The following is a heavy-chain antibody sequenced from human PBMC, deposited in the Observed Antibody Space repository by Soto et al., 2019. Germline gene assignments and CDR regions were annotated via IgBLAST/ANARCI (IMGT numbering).Heavy chain of an antibody. CDR2: ISDEGDST. V-gene: IGHV3-23*01. J-gene: IGHJ6*02. Sequence: VQLLESGGGLVQPGGSLRLSCGASGFTFSDNAMTWVRQAPGKGLEGVSSISDEGDSTNYADAVKGRFTISRDNSKNTLFLQMSSLGAEDTAVYYCAKSLSTAVNYGLDVWGQGTAVTVSS. CDR1: GFTFSDNA. D-gene: IGHD2-2*01. CDR3: AKSLSTAVNYGLDV.